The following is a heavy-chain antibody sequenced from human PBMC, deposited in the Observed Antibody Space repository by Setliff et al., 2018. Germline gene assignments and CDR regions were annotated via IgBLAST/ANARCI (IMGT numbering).Heavy chain of an antibody. CDR3: IRDTSGRDAFDI. CDR2: ISGYGSRT. J-gene: IGHJ3*02. V-gene: IGHV3-23*01. D-gene: IGHD6-19*01. Sequence: GGSLRLSCAASGFNFYVYTMEWVRQAPGKGLEWVSGISGYGSRTYYADSVKGRSTISRDNSQNTMYLQMNSLRAEDTAVYYCIRDTSGRDAFDIWGQGTMVTVSS. CDR1: GFNFYVYT.